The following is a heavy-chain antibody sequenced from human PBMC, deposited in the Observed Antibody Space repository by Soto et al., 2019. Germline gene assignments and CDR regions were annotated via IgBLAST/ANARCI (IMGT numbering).Heavy chain of an antibody. Sequence: QVQLVQSGAEEKKPGASVKASCKASGYTFTTYPMNWLRQAPGQRPEWMGWINVGNGGTKYSQKFQGRVSITRDTSPSTAYMQRSRLRSVDTAVYYCATDRGGDCSCGSCPEAWCDPWGQGTLVTVTS. CDR3: ATDRGGDCSCGSCPEAWCDP. CDR2: INVGNGGT. CDR1: GYTFTTYP. D-gene: IGHD2-15*01. J-gene: IGHJ5*02. V-gene: IGHV1-3*05.